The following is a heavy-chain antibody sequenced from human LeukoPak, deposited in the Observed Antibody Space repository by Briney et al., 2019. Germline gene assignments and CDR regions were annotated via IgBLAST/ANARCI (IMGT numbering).Heavy chain of an antibody. J-gene: IGHJ3*02. V-gene: IGHV4-31*03. CDR1: GGSISSGGYY. D-gene: IGHD3-16*01. CDR2: IYYSGST. CDR3: ARDGASAFDI. Sequence: SQTLSLTCTVSGGSISSGGYYWSWIRQHPGKGLEWIGYIYYSGSTYYNPSLKSRVTISVDTSKYQFSLKLSSVTAADTAVYYCARDGASAFDIWGQGTMVTVSS.